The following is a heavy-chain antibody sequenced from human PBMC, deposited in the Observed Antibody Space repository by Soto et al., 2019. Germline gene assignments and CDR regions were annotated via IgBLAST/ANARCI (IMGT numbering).Heavy chain of an antibody. J-gene: IGHJ6*02. Sequence: GGSLRLSCAASGFTFSSYAMSWVRQAPGKGLEWVSAISGSGGSAYYADSVKGRFTISRDNSKNTLYLQMNSLRAEDTAVYYCAKVSARVVTTSYGMDVWGQGTTVTVYS. D-gene: IGHD3-3*01. CDR2: ISGSGGSA. CDR1: GFTFSSYA. CDR3: AKVSARVVTTSYGMDV. V-gene: IGHV3-23*01.